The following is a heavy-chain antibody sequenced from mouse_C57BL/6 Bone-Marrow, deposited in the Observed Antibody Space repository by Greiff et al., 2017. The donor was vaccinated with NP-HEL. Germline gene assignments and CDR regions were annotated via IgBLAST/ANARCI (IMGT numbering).Heavy chain of an antibody. D-gene: IGHD1-1*01. V-gene: IGHV5-4*01. J-gene: IGHJ2*01. CDR1: GFTFSSYA. Sequence: EVMLVESGGGLVKPGGSLKLSCAASGFTFSSYAMSWVRQTPEKRLEWVATISDGGSYTYYPDNVKGRFTISRDNAKNNLYLQMSHLKSEDTAMYYCARDQDYYGSSPLGDWGQGTTLTVSS. CDR3: ARDQDYYGSSPLGD. CDR2: ISDGGSYT.